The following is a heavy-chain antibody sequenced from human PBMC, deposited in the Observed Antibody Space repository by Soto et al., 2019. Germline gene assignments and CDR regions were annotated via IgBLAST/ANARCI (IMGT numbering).Heavy chain of an antibody. D-gene: IGHD3-10*01. CDR3: ARDLDISGSYYTDY. CDR1: GYPFTSAG. Sequence: QVQLVQSGVEVKKPGASVKVSCKASGYPFTSAGISWVRQAPGQELEWMGWISVYNGNTKYAQKFQGRVTMTTDTSTSTAHMEMRILTSADTAVYYCARDLDISGSYYTDYWGQGTLVTVAA. J-gene: IGHJ4*02. CDR2: ISVYNGNT. V-gene: IGHV1-18*01.